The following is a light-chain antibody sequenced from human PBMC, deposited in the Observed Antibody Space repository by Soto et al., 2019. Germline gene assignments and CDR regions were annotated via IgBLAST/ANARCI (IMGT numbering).Light chain of an antibody. Sequence: EMVLTQSPGTLSLSPGERATLSCRASQNVVNNYLVWYQQKPVQAPRLLIFNASTRAAGIPDRFSGSRSGTDFTLTISRLEPEDSAVYFCQQCSFSPRTFGQGTKVEIK. CDR1: QNVVNNY. CDR2: NAS. J-gene: IGKJ1*01. CDR3: QQCSFSPRT. V-gene: IGKV3-20*01.